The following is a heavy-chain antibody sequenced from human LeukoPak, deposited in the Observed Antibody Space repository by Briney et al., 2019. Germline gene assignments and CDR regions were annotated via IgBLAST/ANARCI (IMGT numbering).Heavy chain of an antibody. V-gene: IGHV1-46*01. Sequence: ASVKVSCKASGYTFTSYYMHWVRQAPGQGLEWMGIINPSGGSTSYAQKFQGRVTMTRDMSTSTVYMELSSLRPEDTAVYYCARDGGYEMGATLFDYWGQGTLVTVSS. J-gene: IGHJ4*02. D-gene: IGHD1-26*01. CDR1: GYTFTSYY. CDR2: INPSGGST. CDR3: ARDGGYEMGATLFDY.